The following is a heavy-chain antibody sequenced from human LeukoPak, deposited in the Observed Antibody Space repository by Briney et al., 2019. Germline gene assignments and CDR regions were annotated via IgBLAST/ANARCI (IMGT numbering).Heavy chain of an antibody. V-gene: IGHV1-2*06. D-gene: IGHD7-27*01. CDR1: GYTFTGYY. CDR2: INPNSGGT. J-gene: IGHJ4*02. Sequence: ASVKVSCKASGYTFTGYYMHWVRQAPGQGLEWMGRINPNSGGTNYAQKFQGRVTMTRDTSISTAYMELSRLRSDDTAVYYCARDGYWLTGDFQYFDYWGQGTLVTVSS. CDR3: ARDGYWLTGDFQYFDY.